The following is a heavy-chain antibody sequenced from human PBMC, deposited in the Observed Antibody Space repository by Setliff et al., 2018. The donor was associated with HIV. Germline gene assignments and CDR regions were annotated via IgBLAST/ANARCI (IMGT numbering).Heavy chain of an antibody. CDR3: AQLGMVEDFEY. Sequence: SVTLSLTCTVSGCSISSYYWSWIRQPPGKGLEWIGYIYYSGSTNYNPSLRSRVTISVDTSKNHFSLKLRSVTAADTAVYYCAQLGMVEDFEYGGNETLVTVSS. CDR2: IYYSGST. J-gene: IGHJ4*01. CDR1: GCSISSYY. V-gene: IGHV4-59*01. D-gene: IGHD1-1*01.